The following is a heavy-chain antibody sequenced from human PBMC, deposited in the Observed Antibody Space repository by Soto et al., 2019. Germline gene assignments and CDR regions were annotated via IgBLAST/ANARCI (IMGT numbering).Heavy chain of an antibody. CDR1: EFTFSTYA. CDR2: ISDSGDIT. V-gene: IGHV3-23*01. Sequence: GGSLRLSCAASEFTFSTYAMTCVRQAPGRGLQWVATISDSGDITYYADSVKGRFTISRDNSKNTLYLQMNSLRAEDTAVYYCAKDGPRYCSSTSCYSPSGMDVWGQGTTVTVSS. J-gene: IGHJ6*02. CDR3: AKDGPRYCSSTSCYSPSGMDV. D-gene: IGHD2-2*02.